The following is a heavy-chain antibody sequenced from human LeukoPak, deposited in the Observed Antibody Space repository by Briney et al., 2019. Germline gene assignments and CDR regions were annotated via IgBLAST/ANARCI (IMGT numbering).Heavy chain of an antibody. Sequence: GGSLRLSCATSGFAFSSYWMSWVRQAPGKGLEWVANVKQDGTEQYYVDSVKGRFAISRDNAKKSVFLQMSSLRAEDTAVYYCARGPLYQVPYYEHYYGLDVWGQGTTVTVFS. CDR2: VKQDGTEQ. V-gene: IGHV3-7*03. CDR3: ARGPLYQVPYYEHYYGLDV. J-gene: IGHJ6*02. D-gene: IGHD3-16*01. CDR1: GFAFSSYW.